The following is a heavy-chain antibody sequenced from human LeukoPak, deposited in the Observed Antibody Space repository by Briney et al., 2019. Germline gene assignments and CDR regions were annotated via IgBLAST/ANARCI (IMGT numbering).Heavy chain of an antibody. V-gene: IGHV4-34*01. CDR1: GGSFSGYY. Sequence: SETLSLTCAVYGGSFSGYYWSWIRQPPGKGLEWIGENNHSGSTNYNPSLKSRVTISVDTSKNQFSLKLSSVTAADTAVYYCARRPVPHYDILTGYSQEIDYWGQGTLVTVSS. CDR3: ARRPVPHYDILTGYSQEIDY. CDR2: NNHSGST. J-gene: IGHJ4*02. D-gene: IGHD3-9*01.